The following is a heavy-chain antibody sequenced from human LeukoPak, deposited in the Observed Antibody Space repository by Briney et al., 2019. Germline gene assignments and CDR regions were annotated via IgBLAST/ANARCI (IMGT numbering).Heavy chain of an antibody. V-gene: IGHV3-30*04. CDR1: GFTFSSYA. D-gene: IGHD3-10*01. CDR3: ARSKDYYGSGSWYYFDY. CDR2: ISYDGSNK. J-gene: IGHJ4*02. Sequence: PGGSLRLSCAASGFTFSSYAMHWVRQAPGKGLEWVAAISYDGSNKYYEDSVKGRFTISRDNSKNTLYLQMNSLRAEDTAVYYCARSKDYYGSGSWYYFDYWGQGTLVTVSS.